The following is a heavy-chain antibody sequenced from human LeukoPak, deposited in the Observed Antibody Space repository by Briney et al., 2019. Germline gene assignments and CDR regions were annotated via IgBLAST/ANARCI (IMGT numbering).Heavy chain of an antibody. V-gene: IGHV3-23*01. CDR1: GFTFNIYA. Sequence: GGSLRLSCAASGFTFNIYAMSWVRLAPGKGLQWVASMCGSAGCTFYADSVKGRFTISRDNSKDTLYLQMNSLRAEDTAIYYCARDRPNYHETNGHYYNRDGDHWGQGTLVTVSS. CDR2: MCGSAGCT. J-gene: IGHJ5*02. D-gene: IGHD1-14*01. CDR3: ARDRPNYHETNGHYYNRDGDH.